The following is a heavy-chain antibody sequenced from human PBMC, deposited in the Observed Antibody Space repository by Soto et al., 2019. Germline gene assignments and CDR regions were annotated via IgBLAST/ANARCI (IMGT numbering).Heavy chain of an antibody. CDR1: GFTVSSNY. J-gene: IGHJ6*02. CDR3: ARDGGRGDLTGSAFYGMDV. CDR2: IYSGGST. V-gene: IGHV3-53*01. D-gene: IGHD3-9*01. Sequence: EVQLVESGGGLIQPGGSLRLSCAASGFTVSSNYMSWVRQAPGKGLEWVPVIYSGGSTYYADSVKGRFTISRDNSKNTLYLQMNSLRAGDTAVYYCARDGGRGDLTGSAFYGMDVWGQGTTVTVSS.